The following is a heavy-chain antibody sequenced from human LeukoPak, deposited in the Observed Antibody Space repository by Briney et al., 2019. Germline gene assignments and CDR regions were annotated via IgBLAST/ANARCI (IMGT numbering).Heavy chain of an antibody. J-gene: IGHJ4*02. CDR3: ARVYNNEYFDY. V-gene: IGHV1-18*01. CDR2: LSAYNGNP. CDR1: GYTLTRYG. D-gene: IGHD3-10*01. Sequence: AASVKVSCKASGYTLTRYGISWVRQAPGQGLEWMGWLSAYNGNPNYAQKLQDRVTMTTDTPTSTAYMELRSLRSDDTAVYHCARVYNNEYFDYWGQGTLVTVSS.